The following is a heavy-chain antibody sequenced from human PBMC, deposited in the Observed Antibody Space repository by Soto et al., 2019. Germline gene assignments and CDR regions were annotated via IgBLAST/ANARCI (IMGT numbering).Heavy chain of an antibody. J-gene: IGHJ5*02. D-gene: IGHD3-9*01. V-gene: IGHV1-2*04. Sequence: ASVKVSCKASGYTFTGYYMHWVRQAPGQGLEWMGWINPNSGGTNYAQKFQGWVTMTRDTSISTAYMELSRLRSDDTAVYFCAMESNGPDYFDGATFLATKSYSWFDTWSQGTLLTVSS. CDR3: AMESNGPDYFDGATFLATKSYSWFDT. CDR2: INPNSGGT. CDR1: GYTFTGYY.